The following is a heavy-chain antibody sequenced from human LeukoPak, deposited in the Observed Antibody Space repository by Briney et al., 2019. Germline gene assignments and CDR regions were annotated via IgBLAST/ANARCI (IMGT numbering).Heavy chain of an antibody. CDR2: IYYSGST. J-gene: IGHJ4*02. V-gene: IGHV4-59*01. D-gene: IGHD4-17*01. Sequence: ETLSLTCTVSGGSISSYYWSWIRQPPGKGLEWIGYIYYSGSTNYNPSLKSRVTISVDTSKNQFSLKLSSVTAADTAVYYCARFTTVTTDFDYWGQGTLVTVSS. CDR1: GGSISSYY. CDR3: ARFTTVTTDFDY.